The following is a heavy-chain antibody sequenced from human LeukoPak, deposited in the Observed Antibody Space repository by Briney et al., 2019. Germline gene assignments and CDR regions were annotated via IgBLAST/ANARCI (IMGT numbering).Heavy chain of an antibody. CDR3: ASPHPGVAYCGGGCYLDFQH. CDR2: IIPIFGIA. J-gene: IGHJ1*01. Sequence: SVKVSCKASGGTFSSYAISWVRQAPGQGLEWMGRIIPIFGIANYAQKFQGRVTITADKSTSTAYMELSSLRSEDTAVYYCASPHPGVAYCGGGCYLDFQHWGQGTLVTVSS. V-gene: IGHV1-69*04. CDR1: GGTFSSYA. D-gene: IGHD2-21*02.